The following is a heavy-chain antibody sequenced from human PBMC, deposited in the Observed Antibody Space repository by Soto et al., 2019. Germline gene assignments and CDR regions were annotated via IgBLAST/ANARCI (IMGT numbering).Heavy chain of an antibody. CDR2: IYSGGST. V-gene: IGHV3-53*01. J-gene: IGHJ6*02. D-gene: IGHD6-13*01. CDR3: ASAAAGDYYYYYGIDV. CDR1: GFTVSSNY. Sequence: PGGSLRLSCAASGFTVSSNYMSWVRQAPGKGLEWVSVIYSGGSTYYADSVKGRFTISRDNSKNTLYLQMNSLRAEDTAVYYCASAAAGDYYYYYGIDVWGQGTTVTVSS.